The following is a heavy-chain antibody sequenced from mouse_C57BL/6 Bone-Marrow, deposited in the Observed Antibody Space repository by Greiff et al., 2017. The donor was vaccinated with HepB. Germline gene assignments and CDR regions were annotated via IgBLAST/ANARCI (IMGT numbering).Heavy chain of an antibody. V-gene: IGHV5-4*01. CDR2: ISDGGSYT. Sequence: EVQVVESGGGLVKPGGSLKLSCAASGFTFSSYAMSWVRQTPEKRLEWVATISDGGSYTYYPDNVKGRITISRDNAKNNLYLQMSHLKSEDTAMYYCARDGPGAMDYWGQGTSVTVSS. CDR3: ARDGPGAMDY. CDR1: GFTFSSYA. J-gene: IGHJ4*01.